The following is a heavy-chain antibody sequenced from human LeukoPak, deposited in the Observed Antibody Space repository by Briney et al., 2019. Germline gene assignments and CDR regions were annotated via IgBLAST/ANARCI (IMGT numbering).Heavy chain of an antibody. CDR2: IYTRGST. J-gene: IGHJ6*03. D-gene: IGHD6-19*01. CDR3: ARDRTQWPESESYYYYYMDV. V-gene: IGHV4-61*02. Sequence: KPSETLSLTCTVSGGSISSGSYYWSWIRQPAGKGLEWIGRIYTRGSTNYNPSLKSRVTISVDTSKNQFSLKLSSVTAADTAVYYCARDRTQWPESESYYYYYMDVWGKGTTVTVSS. CDR1: GGSISSGSYY.